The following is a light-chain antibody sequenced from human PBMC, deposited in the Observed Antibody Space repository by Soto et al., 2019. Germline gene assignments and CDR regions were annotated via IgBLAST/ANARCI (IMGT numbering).Light chain of an antibody. CDR1: SSDVGGYNY. Sequence: QSALTQPPSASGYPVQSVTIACTGTSSDVGGYNYVSWYQQHPGKAPKLMISEVTKRPSGVPDRFSGSKSGNTASLTVSGLQADDEAGYYCSSYAGSRYVFGTGTKLTVL. CDR3: SSYAGSRYV. CDR2: EVT. J-gene: IGLJ1*01. V-gene: IGLV2-8*01.